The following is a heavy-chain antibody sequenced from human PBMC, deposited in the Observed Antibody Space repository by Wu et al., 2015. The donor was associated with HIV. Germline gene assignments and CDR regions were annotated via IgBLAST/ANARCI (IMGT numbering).Heavy chain of an antibody. CDR3: ARVGIGRYCNSNSCYLDY. CDR1: GYTFSSYD. Sequence: QVQLVQSGAEVKKPGASVKVSCKASGYTFSSYDISWVRQAPGQGLEWVGWISGYNGHTNYVHKLQGRVTMTTDTSTSTAYMELRSLRSDDTAVYYCARVGIGRYCNSNSCYLDYWGQGTLVTVSS. CDR2: ISGYNGHT. D-gene: IGHD2-2*01. J-gene: IGHJ4*02. V-gene: IGHV1-18*01.